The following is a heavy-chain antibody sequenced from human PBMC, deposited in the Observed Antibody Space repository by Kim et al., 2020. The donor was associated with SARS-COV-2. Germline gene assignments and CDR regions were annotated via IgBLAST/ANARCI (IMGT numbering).Heavy chain of an antibody. CDR1: GGSFRGYF. Sequence: SETLSLTCAVYGGSFRGYFWSWIRQPPGKGLEWIGEINHSRSTHYNPSLKSRVTISVDTSKSQFSLKLSSVTAADTAVYYCARGKVSGSSYGMDVWGQGTTVTVSS. CDR2: INHSRST. CDR3: ARGKVSGSSYGMDV. D-gene: IGHD3-10*01. J-gene: IGHJ6*02. V-gene: IGHV4-34*01.